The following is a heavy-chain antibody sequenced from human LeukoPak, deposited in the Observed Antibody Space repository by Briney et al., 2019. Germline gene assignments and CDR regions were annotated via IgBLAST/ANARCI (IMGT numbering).Heavy chain of an antibody. D-gene: IGHD4/OR15-4a*01. J-gene: IGHJ5*02. CDR1: GYTFTDTDYY. V-gene: IGHV1-2*02. CDR2: INPKTGAT. CDR3: ARGYEYGWYDP. Sequence: GASVNVSCKASGYTFTDTDYYLHWLRQAPGQGLEWMGWINPKTGATNYAQKFQGRVTMTRETSITTGNMELSSLRSDDTAMYYCARGYEYGWYDPWGQGTLVTVSS.